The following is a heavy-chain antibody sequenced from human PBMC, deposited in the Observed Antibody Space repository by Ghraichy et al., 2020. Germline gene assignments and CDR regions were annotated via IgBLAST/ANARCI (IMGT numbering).Heavy chain of an antibody. J-gene: IGHJ3*02. CDR2: ISSSSSYT. CDR1: GFTFSDYY. CDR3: ARESSVPGAFDI. V-gene: IGHV3-11*06. D-gene: IGHD3-10*02. Sequence: GGSLRLSCAASGFTFSDYYMSWIRQAPGKGLEWVSYISSSSSYTNYADSVKGRFTLSRDNAKNSLYLQMNSLRAEDTAVYYCARESSVPGAFDIWGQGTMVTVSS.